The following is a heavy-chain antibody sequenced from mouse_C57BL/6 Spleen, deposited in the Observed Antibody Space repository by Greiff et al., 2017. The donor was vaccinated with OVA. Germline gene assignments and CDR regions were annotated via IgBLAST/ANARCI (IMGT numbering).Heavy chain of an antibody. CDR3: AREVGRNFDY. Sequence: VKLVESGPELVKPGASVKISCKVSGYAFSSSWMNWVKQRPGKGLEWIGRIYTGDGETNYTVKFNGKATLNADKSSSTASMQHSILTSEYSAVYFCAREVGRNFDYWGQGTSLTVSS. CDR1: GYAFSSSW. CDR2: IYTGDGET. J-gene: IGHJ2*02. D-gene: IGHD4-1*01. V-gene: IGHV1-82*01.